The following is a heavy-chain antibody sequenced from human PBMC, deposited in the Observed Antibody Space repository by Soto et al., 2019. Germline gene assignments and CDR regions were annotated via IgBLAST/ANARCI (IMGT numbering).Heavy chain of an antibody. D-gene: IGHD3-10*01. CDR1: GFTFSSYG. V-gene: IGHV3-30*18. CDR2: ISYDGSNK. CDR3: AKSRGSGNNGMDV. J-gene: IGHJ6*02. Sequence: PVGSLRLSCASSGFTFSSYGMHLVRQAPGKGLEWVAVISYDGSNKYYGDSVKGRFTISRDNSKNTLYLQMNSLRAEDTAVYYCAKSRGSGNNGMDVWGQGTTVTVS.